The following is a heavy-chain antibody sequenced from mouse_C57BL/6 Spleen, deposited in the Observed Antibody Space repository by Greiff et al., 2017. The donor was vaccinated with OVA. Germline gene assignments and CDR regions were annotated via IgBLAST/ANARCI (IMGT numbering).Heavy chain of an antibody. Sequence: VQLQQSGAELVKPGASVKLSCKASGYTFTEYTIHWVKQRSGQGLEWIGWFYPGSGSIKYNEKFKDKATLTADKSSSTVYMELSRLTSEDSAVYFCARHEDIRGYGNYAYAMDYWGQGTSVTVSS. CDR2: FYPGSGSI. V-gene: IGHV1-62-2*01. CDR3: ARHEDIRGYGNYAYAMDY. J-gene: IGHJ4*01. CDR1: GYTFTEYT. D-gene: IGHD2-1*01.